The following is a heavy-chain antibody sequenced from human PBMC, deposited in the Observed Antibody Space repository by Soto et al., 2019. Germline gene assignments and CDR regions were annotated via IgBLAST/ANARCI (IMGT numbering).Heavy chain of an antibody. D-gene: IGHD3-10*02. CDR2: FYYSGTT. CDR1: GDSITASYSN. J-gene: IGHJ4*02. Sequence: KASETLSLTCTVSGDSITASYSNWAWIRQPPGKGLEWIGTFYYSGTTSQNPPLRSRITISGDTSRNQFYLNLRSVTAADSGVYYCAKLVRDDVRRSDLDHWGKGTLVTVSS. V-gene: IGHV4-39*01. CDR3: AKLVRDDVRRSDLDH.